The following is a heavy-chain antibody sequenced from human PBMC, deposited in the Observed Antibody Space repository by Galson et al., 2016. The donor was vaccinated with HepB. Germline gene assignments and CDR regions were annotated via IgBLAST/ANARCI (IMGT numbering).Heavy chain of an antibody. D-gene: IGHD3-10*01. J-gene: IGHJ3*02. V-gene: IGHV1-24*01. Sequence: SVKVSCKVSGYTLTELSMHWVRQAPGKGLEWMGGFDPEDGETIYAQKFQGRVTMTEDTSTDTAYMELSSLRSEDTAVYYCATEGRRGIWFGEYDAFDSWGQGTMVTVSS. CDR2: FDPEDGET. CDR3: ATEGRRGIWFGEYDAFDS. CDR1: GYTLTELS.